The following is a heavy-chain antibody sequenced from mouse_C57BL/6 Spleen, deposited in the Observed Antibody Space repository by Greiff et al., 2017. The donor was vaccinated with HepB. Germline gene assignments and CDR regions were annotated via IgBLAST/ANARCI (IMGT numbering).Heavy chain of an antibody. V-gene: IGHV1-82*01. CDR1: GYAFSSSW. CDR3: ARCYGSSPFFDY. Sequence: VQLQQSGPELVKPGASVKISCKASGYAFSSSWMNWVKQRPGKGLEWIGRIYPGDGDTNYNGKFKGKATLTADKSSSTAYMQLSSLTSEDSAVYFCARCYGSSPFFDYWGQGTTLTVSS. CDR2: IYPGDGDT. D-gene: IGHD1-1*01. J-gene: IGHJ2*01.